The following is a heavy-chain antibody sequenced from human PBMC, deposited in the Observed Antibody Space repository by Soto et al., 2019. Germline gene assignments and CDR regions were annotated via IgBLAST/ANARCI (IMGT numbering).Heavy chain of an antibody. D-gene: IGHD2-21*01. CDR3: AKSRCGGASFDF. Sequence: QVQLQESGPGLVKPSETLSLTCTVSGGSISSYYWSWIRQPPGKGLEYVGYVFHSGSTNYNPSLKSRVTISGDTSKNQFSLRLSSVTAADTAVYYCAKSRCGGASFDFWGQGTLVTVSS. V-gene: IGHV4-59*01. CDR2: VFHSGST. J-gene: IGHJ4*02. CDR1: GGSISSYY.